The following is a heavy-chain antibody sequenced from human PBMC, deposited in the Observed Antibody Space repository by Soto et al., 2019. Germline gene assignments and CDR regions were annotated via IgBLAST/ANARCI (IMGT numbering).Heavy chain of an antibody. CDR3: TTFQGDTFNKWYFHY. CDR2: ITGGVGVT. V-gene: IGHV3-23*01. J-gene: IGHJ4*02. Sequence: EVQLLESGGGLVQPGGSLRLSCAASGFTFSSYAMTWVRQAPGKGLEWVSVITGGVGVTYYADSVEGRFTISRDNSTNTLYLQMNSLRAEDTSVYNCTTFQGDTFNKWYFHYWGQGTLVTVSS. D-gene: IGHD3-16*01. CDR1: GFTFSSYA.